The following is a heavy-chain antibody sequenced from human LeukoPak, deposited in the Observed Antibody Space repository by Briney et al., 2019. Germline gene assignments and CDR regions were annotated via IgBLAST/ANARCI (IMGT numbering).Heavy chain of an antibody. Sequence: GRSLRLSCAASGFTFSSYAMHWVRQAPGKGLGWGAVISYDGSNKYYADSVKGRFTISRDNSKNTLYLQMNSLRAEDTAVYYCARDLYYYDSSGYPLGWGQGTLVTVSS. CDR2: ISYDGSNK. CDR1: GFTFSSYA. V-gene: IGHV3-30*04. D-gene: IGHD3-22*01. CDR3: ARDLYYYDSSGYPLG. J-gene: IGHJ4*02.